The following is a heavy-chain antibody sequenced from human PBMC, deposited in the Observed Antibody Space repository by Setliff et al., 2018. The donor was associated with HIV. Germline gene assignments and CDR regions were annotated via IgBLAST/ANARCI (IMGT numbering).Heavy chain of an antibody. D-gene: IGHD3-10*01. J-gene: IGHJ4*01. CDR2: FGSSNHGI. CDR3: ASFYGDYGY. CDR1: GFNFKTYG. V-gene: IGHV3-48*02. Sequence: PGGSMRLSCAASGFNFKTYGMTWVRQAPGKGLDWVAHFGSSNHGIHYTASVQGRFTVTRYNANHLLFLQMNNLRDEYTAVYYCASFYGDYGYWRHGTQVTVSS.